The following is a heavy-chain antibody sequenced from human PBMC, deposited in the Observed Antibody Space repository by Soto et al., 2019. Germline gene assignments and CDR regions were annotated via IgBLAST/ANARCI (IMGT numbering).Heavy chain of an antibody. CDR2: IYYTGSA. J-gene: IGHJ5*02. D-gene: IGHD4-17*01. CDR3: AKDPSPQPTTVITPGWFDP. V-gene: IGHV4-31*03. Sequence: SETLSLTCTVSGGSIRDGGYYWSWIRQRPGKGLEWLGYIYYTGSAYYNPSLKSRLTISVDVSKSQFSLKLTSLTAADTAVYYCAKDPSPQPTTVITPGWFDPWGQGVLVTVSS. CDR1: GGSIRDGGYY.